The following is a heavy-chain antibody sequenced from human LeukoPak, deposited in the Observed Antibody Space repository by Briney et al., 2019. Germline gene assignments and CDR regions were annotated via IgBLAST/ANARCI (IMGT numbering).Heavy chain of an antibody. J-gene: IGHJ4*02. D-gene: IGHD5-24*01. CDR3: ARGMATIYGYNLYYFDY. V-gene: IGHV3-11*01. Sequence: PRGSLRLSCAVSGFTFSDYYMSWIRQAPGKGLEWVSYISSSGSTIYYADSVKGRFTISRDNAKNSLYLQMNSLRAEDTAVYYCARGMATIYGYNLYYFDYWGQGTLVTVSS. CDR1: GFTFSDYY. CDR2: ISSSGSTI.